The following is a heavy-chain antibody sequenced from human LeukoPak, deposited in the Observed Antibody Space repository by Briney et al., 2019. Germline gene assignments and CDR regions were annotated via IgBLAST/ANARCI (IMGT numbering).Heavy chain of an antibody. CDR1: GGTLSSYA. CDR3: ARENTVTPYYFDY. Sequence: SVKVSCKASGGTLSSYAISWVRQAPGQGLGWMGRIIPIFGTANYAQKFQGRVTITTDESTSTAYMELSSLRSEDTAVYYCARENTVTPYYFDYWGQGTLVTVSS. V-gene: IGHV1-69*05. D-gene: IGHD4-17*01. CDR2: IIPIFGTA. J-gene: IGHJ4*02.